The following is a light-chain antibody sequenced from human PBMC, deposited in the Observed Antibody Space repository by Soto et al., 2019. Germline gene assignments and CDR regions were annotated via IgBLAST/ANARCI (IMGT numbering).Light chain of an antibody. CDR3: CSFAGSYTLWV. CDR2: DVS. Sequence: QSALTQPRSVSGSPGQSVTISCTGTSSDVGDYNYVSWYQQYPGKAPKLVIYDVSKRPSGVPDRFSGSKSGNTASLTISGLQAEDDADYYCCSFAGSYTLWVFGGGTKVTVL. J-gene: IGLJ3*02. V-gene: IGLV2-11*01. CDR1: SSDVGDYNY.